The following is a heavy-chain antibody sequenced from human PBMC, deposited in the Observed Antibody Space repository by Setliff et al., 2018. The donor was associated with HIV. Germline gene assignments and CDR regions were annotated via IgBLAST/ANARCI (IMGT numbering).Heavy chain of an antibody. Sequence: GSLRLSCAASGFTVSSNYMNWVRQAPGKGLEWVSYISASGNTIYYADSVKGRFTISRDNAKKSLYLQMNSLRAEDTAIYYCARSEKYCSSASCFRGCYGMDVWGHGTTVTVSS. CDR1: GFTVSSNY. V-gene: IGHV3-48*03. D-gene: IGHD2-2*01. CDR2: ISASGNTI. J-gene: IGHJ6*02. CDR3: ARSEKYCSSASCFRGCYGMDV.